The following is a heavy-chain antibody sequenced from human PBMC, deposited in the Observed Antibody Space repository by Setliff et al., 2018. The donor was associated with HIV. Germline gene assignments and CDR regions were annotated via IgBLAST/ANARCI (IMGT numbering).Heavy chain of an antibody. D-gene: IGHD1-1*01. J-gene: IGHJ4*02. V-gene: IGHV1-8*02. CDR3: ARGHSGNDY. CDR1: GYTFTNYD. CDR2: MNPNSGNT. Sequence: GASVKVSCKASGYTFTNYDINWVRQATGQGLEWMGRMNPNSGNTEYAQQFQGRVTMTRNTSISTAYMELSSLRSEGTAIYYCARGHSGNDYWGQGTLVTVSS.